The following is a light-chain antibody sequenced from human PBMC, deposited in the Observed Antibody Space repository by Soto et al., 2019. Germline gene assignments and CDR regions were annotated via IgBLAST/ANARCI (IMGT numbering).Light chain of an antibody. CDR3: AAWDDSLNGPV. J-gene: IGLJ3*02. V-gene: IGLV1-44*01. Sequence: VVAQPPSASGTPGQRVTISCSGGSSNIGGEAVSWYQQCPGTAPKLLIFETTQRPSGVPDRFSGSKSGTSASLAISGLQSEDEAEYYCAAWDDSLNGPVFGGGTKLTVL. CDR2: ETT. CDR1: SSNIGGEA.